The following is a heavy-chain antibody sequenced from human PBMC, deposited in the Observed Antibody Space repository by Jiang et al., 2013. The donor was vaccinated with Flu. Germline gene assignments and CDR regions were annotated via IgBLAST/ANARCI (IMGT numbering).Heavy chain of an antibody. D-gene: IGHD3-10*01. Sequence: LLKPSETLSLTCAVYGGSFSGYYWSWIRQPPGKGLEWIGEINHSGSTNYNPSLKSRVTISVDTSKNQFSLKLSSVTAADTAVYYCARGRMVRGPFDPWGQGTLVTVSS. V-gene: IGHV4-34*01. CDR2: INHSGST. CDR3: ARGRMVRGPFDP. J-gene: IGHJ5*02. CDR1: GGSFSGYY.